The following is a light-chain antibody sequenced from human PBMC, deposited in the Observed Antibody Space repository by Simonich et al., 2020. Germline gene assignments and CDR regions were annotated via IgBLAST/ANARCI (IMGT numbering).Light chain of an antibody. V-gene: IGKV4-1*01. CDR1: QSVLYSSNNKNY. Sequence: DIVMTQSPDSLAVSLGERATINCKSSQSVLYSSNNKNYLAWYPQKPGQPPKLLIYWASTRESGVPDRFSGSGSGTDLTLTISSLQAEDVAVYYCQQYYSTPFTFGPGTKVDIK. CDR3: QQYYSTPFT. J-gene: IGKJ3*01. CDR2: WAS.